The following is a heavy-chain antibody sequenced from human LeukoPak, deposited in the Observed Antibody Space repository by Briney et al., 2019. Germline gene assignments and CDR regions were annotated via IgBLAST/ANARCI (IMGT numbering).Heavy chain of an antibody. CDR3: ARTVAGFDYYYYGMDV. J-gene: IGHJ6*02. CDR2: IIPILGIA. CDR1: EGTFSSYA. D-gene: IGHD6-19*01. V-gene: IGHV1-69*04. Sequence: GASVKVSCKASEGTFSSYAISWVRQAPGQGLEWMGRIIPILGIANYAQKFQGRVTITADKSTSTAYMELSSLRSEDTAVYYCARTVAGFDYYYYGMDVWGQGTTVTVSS.